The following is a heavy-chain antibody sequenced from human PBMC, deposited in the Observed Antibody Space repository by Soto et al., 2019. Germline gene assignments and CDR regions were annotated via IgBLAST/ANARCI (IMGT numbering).Heavy chain of an antibody. CDR1: GDSFPSFW. CDR3: ARQYPLNSHAWYV. D-gene: IGHD6-13*01. CDR2: IYPRDSDI. J-gene: IGHJ4*02. V-gene: IGHV5-51*01. Sequence: PGESLKISCEVSGDSFPSFWIGWVRQMPGKGLEWMGSIYPRDSDIRYSPSLQGQVTISADKSISTAYLQWSSLKASDTAMYYCARQYPLNSHAWYVWGQGTLVTVSS.